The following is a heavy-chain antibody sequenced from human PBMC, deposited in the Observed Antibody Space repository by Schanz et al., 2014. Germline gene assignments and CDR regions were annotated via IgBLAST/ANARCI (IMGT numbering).Heavy chain of an antibody. Sequence: EVQLVESGGGLVQPGGSLRLSCEASGITFSRHAMSWVRQAPGKGLEWVSAISGSGDNTFYADSVKGRFTISRDNSKNTLYLQMNSLRAEDTAVYYCARSTSMYFLQWGQGTLVTVSS. D-gene: IGHD2-2*01. J-gene: IGHJ1*01. CDR2: ISGSGDNT. CDR3: ARSTSMYFLQ. CDR1: GITFSRHA. V-gene: IGHV3-23*04.